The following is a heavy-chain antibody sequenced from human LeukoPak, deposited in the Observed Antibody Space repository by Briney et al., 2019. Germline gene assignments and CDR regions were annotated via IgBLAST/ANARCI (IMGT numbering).Heavy chain of an antibody. V-gene: IGHV4-59*01. J-gene: IGHJ4*02. CDR2: IYYSGST. D-gene: IGHD4-17*01. CDR1: GGSTSGDY. Sequence: SETLSLTCTVSGGSTSGDYWSWIRQPPGKGLEWIGYIYYSGSTNYNPSLKSRVTISIDTSKNQFSLKLSSVTAADSAVYYCASLMTTVTTGDYWGQGTLVTVSS. CDR3: ASLMTTVTTGDY.